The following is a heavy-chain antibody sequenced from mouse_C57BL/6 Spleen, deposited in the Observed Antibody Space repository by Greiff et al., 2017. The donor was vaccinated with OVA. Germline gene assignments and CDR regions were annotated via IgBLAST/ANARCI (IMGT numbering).Heavy chain of an antibody. D-gene: IGHD2-4*01. CDR2: ISNGGGST. CDR1: GFTFSDYY. CDR3: ARYDYDLYWYFDV. J-gene: IGHJ1*03. V-gene: IGHV5-12*01. Sequence: EVKLVESGGGLVQPGGSLKLSCAASGFTFSDYYMYWVRQTPEKRLEWVAYISNGGGSTYYPDTVKGRFTISRDNAKNTLYLQMSRLKSEDTAMYYCARYDYDLYWYFDVWGTGTTVTVSS.